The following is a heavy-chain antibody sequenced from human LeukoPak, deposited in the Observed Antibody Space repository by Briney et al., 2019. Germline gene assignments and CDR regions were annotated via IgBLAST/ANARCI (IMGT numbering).Heavy chain of an antibody. V-gene: IGHV1-46*01. Sequence: ASVKVSCKASGYTFISYYMYWVRQAPGHGLEWMGFINPSAGNTAYAQKFQGRVTMTRDTSTSTVYMDLTSLRSDDTAVYYCARGKFGDWYFDYWGQGTLVTVSS. CDR1: GYTFISYY. J-gene: IGHJ4*02. CDR3: ARGKFGDWYFDY. CDR2: INPSAGNT. D-gene: IGHD2-21*02.